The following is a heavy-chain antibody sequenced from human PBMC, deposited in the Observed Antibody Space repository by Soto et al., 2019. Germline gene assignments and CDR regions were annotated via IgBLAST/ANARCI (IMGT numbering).Heavy chain of an antibody. J-gene: IGHJ6*02. CDR1: GGTFSSYA. V-gene: IGHV1-69*13. CDR3: ARIVGATPPYFYGMDV. Sequence: GAPVKVSCKASGGTFSSYAISWVRQAPGQGLEWMGGIIPIFGTANYAQKFQGRVTITADESTSTAYMELSSLRSEDTAVYYCARIVGATPPYFYGMDVWGQGTTVTVS. D-gene: IGHD1-26*01. CDR2: IIPIFGTA.